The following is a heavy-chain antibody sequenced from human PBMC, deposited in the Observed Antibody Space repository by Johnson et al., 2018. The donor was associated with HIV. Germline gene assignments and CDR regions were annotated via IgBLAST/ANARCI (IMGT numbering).Heavy chain of an antibody. CDR3: AKGLAAFFAFDI. CDR1: GFTVSSNY. D-gene: IGHD3-3*01. V-gene: IGHV3-30*18. CDR2: ISYDGGNK. Sequence: QVQLVESGGGLIQPGGSLRLSCAASGFTVSSNYMSWVRQAPGKGLEWVAVISYDGGNKYYADSVKGRFTISRDNSKNTLYLQMNSLRAEDTAVYYCAKGLAAFFAFDIWGQGTMVTVSS. J-gene: IGHJ3*02.